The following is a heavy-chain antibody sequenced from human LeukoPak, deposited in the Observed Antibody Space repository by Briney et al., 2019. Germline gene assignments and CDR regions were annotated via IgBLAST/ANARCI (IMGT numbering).Heavy chain of an antibody. CDR2: ISSSSSYI. Sequence: PGGSLRLPCAASGFTFSSYSMNWVRQAPGKGLEWVSSISSSSSYIYYAVSVKGRFTISRDNAKNSLYLQMNSLRAEDTAVYYCATGTTVTTNDYWGQGTLVTVSS. D-gene: IGHD4-11*01. V-gene: IGHV3-21*01. J-gene: IGHJ4*02. CDR3: ATGTTVTTNDY. CDR1: GFTFSSYS.